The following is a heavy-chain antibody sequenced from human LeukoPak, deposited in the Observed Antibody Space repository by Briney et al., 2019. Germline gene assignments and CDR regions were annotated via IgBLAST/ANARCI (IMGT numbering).Heavy chain of an antibody. CDR2: INHSGST. CDR3: ARGVRANGAFDY. D-gene: IGHD3-10*01. Sequence: SETLSLTCAVYGGSFSGYYWSWIRQPPGKGLEWIGEINHSGSTNYNPSLKSRVTISVDTSKNQFSLKLSSVTAADTAVYYCARGVRANGAFDYWGQGTLDTVSS. V-gene: IGHV4-34*01. J-gene: IGHJ4*02. CDR1: GGSFSGYY.